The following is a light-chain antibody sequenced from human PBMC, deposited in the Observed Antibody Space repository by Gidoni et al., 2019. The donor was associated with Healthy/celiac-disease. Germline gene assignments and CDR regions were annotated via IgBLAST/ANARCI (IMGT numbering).Light chain of an antibody. CDR3: QHSYRTPWT. CDR1: QSISSY. Sequence: DIQMTQAPSSLSASVGDRVTITCLASQSISSYFNWYQQKPGKAPKLLIYAASSLQSGVPSRFSCSGSGTDFTLTISSLQPGYFATYYCQHSYRTPWTFGQGTKVEIK. V-gene: IGKV1-39*01. CDR2: AAS. J-gene: IGKJ1*01.